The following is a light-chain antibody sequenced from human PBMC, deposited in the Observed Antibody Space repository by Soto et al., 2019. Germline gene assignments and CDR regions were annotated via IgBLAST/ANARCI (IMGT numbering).Light chain of an antibody. CDR3: AACDDSLSAHVV. V-gene: IGLV1-47*01. J-gene: IGLJ2*01. Sequence: QPVLTQPPSASGTPGQRVTISCSGSSSNIGSNYVYWYQQLPGTAPKLLIYRNNQRPSGVPDRFSGSKSGTSASLAISGLRSEDEADYYCAACDDSLSAHVVFGGGTKLTVL. CDR2: RNN. CDR1: SSNIGSNY.